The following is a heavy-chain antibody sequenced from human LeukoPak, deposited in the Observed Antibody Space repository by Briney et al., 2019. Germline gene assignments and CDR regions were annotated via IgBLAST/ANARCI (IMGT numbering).Heavy chain of an antibody. Sequence: GASVKVSCKASGYTFTGYYMHWVRQAPGQGLEWMGRINPNSGGTNYAQKFQGRVTMTRDTSISTAYMELSRLRSDDTAVYYCASLGPIFTYYYDSSGYYCFDYWGQGTLVTVSS. CDR2: INPNSGGT. V-gene: IGHV1-2*06. J-gene: IGHJ4*02. D-gene: IGHD3-22*01. CDR1: GYTFTGYY. CDR3: ASLGPIFTYYYDSSGYYCFDY.